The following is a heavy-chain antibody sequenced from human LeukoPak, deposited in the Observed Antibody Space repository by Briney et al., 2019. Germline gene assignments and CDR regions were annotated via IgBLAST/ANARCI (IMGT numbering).Heavy chain of an antibody. V-gene: IGHV5-51*01. Sequence: GESLKISCKGSGYIFTNYWIGWVRQVPGKGLEWTGIIYPGESDTRYSPSFQGQVTISADKSISTVQWSSLKASDTAIYYCARLRNSYGHRADYWGQGTLVTVSS. CDR2: IYPGESDT. D-gene: IGHD5-18*01. J-gene: IGHJ4*02. CDR3: ARLRNSYGHRADY. CDR1: GYIFTNYW.